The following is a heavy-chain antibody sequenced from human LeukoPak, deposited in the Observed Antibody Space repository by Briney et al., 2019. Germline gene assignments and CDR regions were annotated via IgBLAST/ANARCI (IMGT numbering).Heavy chain of an antibody. CDR3: ARGPPYYDILTGSDY. J-gene: IGHJ4*02. Sequence: SETLSLTCAVYVGSFSGYYWSWIRQPPGEGREGIGEINHSGSTNYNPSLKSRVTISVDTSKNQFSLKLSSVTAADTAVYYCARGPPYYDILTGSDYWGQGTLVTVSS. CDR1: VGSFSGYY. V-gene: IGHV4-34*01. D-gene: IGHD3-9*01. CDR2: INHSGST.